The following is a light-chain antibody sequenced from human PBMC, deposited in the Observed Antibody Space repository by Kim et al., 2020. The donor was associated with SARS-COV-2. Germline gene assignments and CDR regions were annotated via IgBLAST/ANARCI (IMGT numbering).Light chain of an antibody. CDR1: NIGSKS. V-gene: IGLV3-21*04. CDR3: QVWDSSSDRV. J-gene: IGLJ3*02. CDR2: YDS. Sequence: VAPGKTARITCGGNNIGSKSVHWYQQKPGQAPVLVIYYDSDRPSGIPERFSGSNSGNTATLTISSVEAGDEADYYCQVWDSSSDRVFGGGTKVTVL.